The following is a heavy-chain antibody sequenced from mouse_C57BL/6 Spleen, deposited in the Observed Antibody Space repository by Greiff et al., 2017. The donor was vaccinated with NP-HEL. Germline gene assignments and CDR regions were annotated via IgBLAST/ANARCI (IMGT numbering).Heavy chain of an antibody. V-gene: IGHV2-4*01. D-gene: IGHD2-5*01. CDR1: GFSLTSYG. J-gene: IGHJ4*01. Sequence: QVQLQQSGPGLVQPSQSLSITCTVSGFSLTSYGVHWVRQPPGKGLEWLGVIWSGGSTDYNAAFISRLSISKDNSKSQVFFKMNSLQADDTAIYYCAKGYYYSNYDAMDYWGQGTSVTVSS. CDR3: AKGYYYSNYDAMDY. CDR2: IWSGGST.